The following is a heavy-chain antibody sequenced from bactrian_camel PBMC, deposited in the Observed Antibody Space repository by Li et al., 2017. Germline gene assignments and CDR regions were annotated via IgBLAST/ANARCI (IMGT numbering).Heavy chain of an antibody. D-gene: IGHD1*01. CDR1: EYTERYY. Sequence: HVQLVESGGGSVQAGESLTLSCNASEYTERYYMGWFRQAPGKEREGVAAIDSDGSTHYGDSVKGRFTISQDKAKHMLYLQMDSLRTEDTAMYYCASDPCSTFRGLGQDEYDYWGQGTQVTVS. J-gene: IGHJ4*01. CDR2: IDSDGST. CDR3: ASDPCSTFRGLGQDEYDY. V-gene: IGHV3S55*01.